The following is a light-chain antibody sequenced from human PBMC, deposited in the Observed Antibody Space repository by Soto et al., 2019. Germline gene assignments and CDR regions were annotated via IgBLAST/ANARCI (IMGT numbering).Light chain of an antibody. CDR3: RQSYSTTWT. Sequence: AIRMTQSPSSLSASTGDRVTITCRASQGISSYLAWYHQKPGKAPKLLIYAASTLQSGVPSRFSGSGSGTDFTLTISSLQPEDFATYSCRQSYSTTWTFGQGTKVDIK. CDR1: QGISSY. V-gene: IGKV1-8*01. CDR2: AAS. J-gene: IGKJ1*01.